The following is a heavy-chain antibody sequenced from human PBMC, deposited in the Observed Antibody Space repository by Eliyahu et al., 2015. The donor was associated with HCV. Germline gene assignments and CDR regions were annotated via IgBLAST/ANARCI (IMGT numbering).Heavy chain of an antibody. CDR3: ARDGYGDYQDWNLDL. J-gene: IGHJ2*01. CDR1: GFXLSAYY. V-gene: IGHV3-11*01. Sequence: QVHLVESGGGLVTPGGSLKLSCAASGFXLSAYYMSWXRQXPGKGLEWIAXMSSSGSTKYYIDSVKGRFTISRDNANNSFYLHMDSLTADDSAEYYCARDGYGDYQDWNLDLWGRGTLVTVSS. D-gene: IGHD4-17*01. CDR2: MSSSGSTK.